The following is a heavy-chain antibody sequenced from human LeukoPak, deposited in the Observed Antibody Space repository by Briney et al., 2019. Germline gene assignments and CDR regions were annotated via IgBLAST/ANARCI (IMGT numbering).Heavy chain of an antibody. D-gene: IGHD2-2*01. J-gene: IGHJ4*02. Sequence: GGSLRLSCEASGLNFSNYGMSWVRQAPGKGLEWVSGINWNGGSTGYADSVKGRFTISRDNAKNSLYLQMNSLRAEDTALCYCARDSSSVLYYFDYWGQGTLVTVSS. CDR2: INWNGGST. V-gene: IGHV3-20*04. CDR1: GLNFSNYG. CDR3: ARDSSSVLYYFDY.